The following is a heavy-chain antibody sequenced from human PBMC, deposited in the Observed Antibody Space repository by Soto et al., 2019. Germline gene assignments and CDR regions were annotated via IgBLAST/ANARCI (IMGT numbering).Heavy chain of an antibody. J-gene: IGHJ6*03. CDR2: INPNSGDT. D-gene: IGHD2-21*01. Sequence: ASVKVSCKASGYTFTGYYMHWVRQAPGQGLEWMGWINPNSGDTGYAQKFQGRVTMTRNTSISTAYMELSSLRSEDTAVYYCATKAYCGGDCYPYYYYYYMDVWGKGTTVTVSS. CDR1: GYTFTGYY. V-gene: IGHV1-8*02. CDR3: ATKAYCGGDCYPYYYYYYMDV.